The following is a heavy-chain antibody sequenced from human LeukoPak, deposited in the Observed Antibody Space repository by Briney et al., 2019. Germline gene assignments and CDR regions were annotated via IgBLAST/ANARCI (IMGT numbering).Heavy chain of an antibody. CDR3: ARGLFDSSAYFGY. J-gene: IGHJ4*02. Sequence: EASVKVSCKASGYTFTTFDINWVRQATGQGLEWMGWMNPNNGNTGYAQKFQGRVTITRSTSISTAYMELSSLTSEDTAVYYCARGLFDSSAYFGYWGQGTLVTVSS. CDR2: MNPNNGNT. CDR1: GYTFTTFD. D-gene: IGHD3-22*01. V-gene: IGHV1-8*03.